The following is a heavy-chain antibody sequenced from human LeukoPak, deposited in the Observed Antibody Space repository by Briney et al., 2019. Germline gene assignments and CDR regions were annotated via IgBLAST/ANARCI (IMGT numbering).Heavy chain of an antibody. V-gene: IGHV3-53*01. CDR2: IYSGGDT. CDR1: GFTFSTYS. CDR3: ARGSCSNIRCHDAFDI. D-gene: IGHD2-2*01. J-gene: IGHJ3*02. Sequence: TGGSLRLSCAASGFTFSTYSMNWVRQAPGKGLECVSIIYSGGDTYYTDSVKGRFSVSRDNSKNTLYLQMNSLRVDDTAVYYCARGSCSNIRCHDAFDIWGQGTMVTVSS.